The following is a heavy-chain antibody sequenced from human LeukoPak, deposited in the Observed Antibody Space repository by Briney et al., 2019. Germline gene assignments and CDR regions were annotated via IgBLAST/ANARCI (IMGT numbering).Heavy chain of an antibody. CDR3: ARGPWGDFWSPYYYYYMDV. V-gene: IGHV1-24*01. D-gene: IGHD3-3*01. CDR1: GYTLTELS. J-gene: IGHJ6*03. CDR2: FDPEDGET. Sequence: ASVKVSCKVSGYTLTELSMHWVRQASGKGLEWMGGFDPEDGETIYAQKFQGRVTMTEDTSTDTAYMELSSLRSEDTAVYYCARGPWGDFWSPYYYYYMDVWGKGTTVTVSS.